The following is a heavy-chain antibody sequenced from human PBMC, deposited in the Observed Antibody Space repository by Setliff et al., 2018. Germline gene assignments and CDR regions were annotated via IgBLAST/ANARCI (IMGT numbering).Heavy chain of an antibody. CDR2: IYHSGSA. CDR1: GYSISSDHY. V-gene: IGHV4-38-2*01. Sequence: ASETLSLTCAVSGYSISSDHYWGWIRQPPGKGLEWIGSIYHSGSAYYNPSLKSRVTISVDTSKNQFSLKLSSVTAADRAVYYCARMTGFAYMDVWGKGTPVTVSS. CDR3: ARMTGFAYMDV. J-gene: IGHJ6*03.